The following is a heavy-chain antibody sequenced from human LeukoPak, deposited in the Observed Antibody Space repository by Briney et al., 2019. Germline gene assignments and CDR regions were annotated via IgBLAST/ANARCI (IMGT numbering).Heavy chain of an antibody. CDR3: ARGGWNTFDY. D-gene: IGHD1-1*01. CDR1: GGSFSGYY. CDR2: INHSGST. V-gene: IGHV4-34*01. J-gene: IGHJ4*02. Sequence: PSETLSLTCAVYGGSFSGYYWSWIRQPPGKGLEWIGEINHSGSTNYNPSLKSRVTISVDTSKNQFSLKLSSVTAADTAVYYCARGGWNTFDYWGQGTLVTVSS.